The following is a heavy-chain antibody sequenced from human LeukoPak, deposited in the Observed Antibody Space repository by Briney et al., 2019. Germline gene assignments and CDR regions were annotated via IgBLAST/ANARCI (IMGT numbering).Heavy chain of an antibody. J-gene: IGHJ5*02. Sequence: GGSLRLSCAASGFTFTSYWMRWVCEAPGKGVEWVANIKYERSEKYYVDSVKGRFTISRDNAKNALYLQMNSLRAEDTAVYYCARLRYGGFDPWGQGTLVTVSS. V-gene: IGHV3-7*01. CDR2: IKYERSEK. CDR3: ARLRYGGFDP. D-gene: IGHD5-18*01. CDR1: GFTFTSYW.